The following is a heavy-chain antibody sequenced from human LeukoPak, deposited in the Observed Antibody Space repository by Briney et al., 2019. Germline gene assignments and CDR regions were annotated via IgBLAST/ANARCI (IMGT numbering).Heavy chain of an antibody. CDR2: IYDSGST. D-gene: IGHD2-21*02. CDR1: GGSIRSSYYY. CDR3: ARDRVLVTAYYGMDV. Sequence: SETLSLTCTVSGGSIRSSYYYWGWIRQPPGKGLEWIGSIYDSGSTYYNPSLKSRVTISVDTSKNQFSLKLSSVTAADTAVYYCARDRVLVTAYYGMDVWGQGTTVTVSS. V-gene: IGHV4-39*07. J-gene: IGHJ6*02.